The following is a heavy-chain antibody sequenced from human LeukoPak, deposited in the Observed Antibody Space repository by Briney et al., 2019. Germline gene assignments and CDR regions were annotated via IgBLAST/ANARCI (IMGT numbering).Heavy chain of an antibody. CDR1: GFTVSSNY. CDR2: IYSGGST. D-gene: IGHD3-10*01. Sequence: GGSLRLSCAASGFTVSSNYMNWVRQAPGKGLEWVSVIYSGGSTYYADSVKGRFAISRDNSKNTLYLQMNSLRSEDTAVYYCARARDPDGSGSYDRFDPWGQGTLVTVSS. CDR3: ARARDPDGSGSYDRFDP. J-gene: IGHJ5*02. V-gene: IGHV3-53*05.